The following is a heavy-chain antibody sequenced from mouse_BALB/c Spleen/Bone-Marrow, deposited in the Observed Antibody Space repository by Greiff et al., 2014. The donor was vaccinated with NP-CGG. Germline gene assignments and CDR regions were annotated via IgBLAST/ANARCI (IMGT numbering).Heavy chain of an antibody. CDR1: GYSFTNYW. J-gene: IGHJ3*01. CDR3: ARYGNYPLCAY. V-gene: IGHV1-7*01. Sequence: QVQLEESGAELAQPGASVKMSCAASGYSFTNYWMPWVKQRPGQGLAWIGYISPSTGYREDNQKCKDKATLTADKSSSIAYMQLSSLTSEDSAVYYCARYGNYPLCAYWGQGTLVTVSA. CDR2: ISPSTGYR. D-gene: IGHD2-1*01.